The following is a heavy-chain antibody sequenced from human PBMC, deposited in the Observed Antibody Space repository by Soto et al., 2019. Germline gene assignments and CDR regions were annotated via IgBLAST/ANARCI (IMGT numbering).Heavy chain of an antibody. D-gene: IGHD5-12*01. V-gene: IGHV4-34*01. CDR3: ARVPMATITPYYYGMDD. Sequence: SESLSASSAVHVGPVSGHYWSWIREPPGKGLEWIGEINHSGSTNYNPSLNSRVTISVDTSKNQFSLKLSSVTAADAAVYYCARVPMATITPYYYGMDDWGQGTTVTVSS. CDR2: INHSGST. CDR1: VGPVSGHY. J-gene: IGHJ6*02.